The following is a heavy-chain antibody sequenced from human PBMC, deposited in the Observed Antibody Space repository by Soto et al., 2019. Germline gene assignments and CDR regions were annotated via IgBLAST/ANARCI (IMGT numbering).Heavy chain of an antibody. CDR3: ARHSKKTGDFDYYYGMDV. D-gene: IGHD7-27*01. J-gene: IGHJ6*02. CDR2: IYYRGNT. V-gene: IGHV4-59*08. CDR1: GGSMSPYY. Sequence: SETLSLTCPVFGGSMSPYYWSWIRQSPGKGLEWIANIYYRGNTNYNPSLESRVTISIDTSKNQFSLKLNSLTAADTAVYYCARHSKKTGDFDYYYGMDVWGQGTTVT.